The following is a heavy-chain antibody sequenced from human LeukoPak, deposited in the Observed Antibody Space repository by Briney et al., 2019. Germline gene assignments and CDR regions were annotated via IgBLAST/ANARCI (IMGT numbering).Heavy chain of an antibody. CDR2: INHSGST. J-gene: IGHJ6*02. V-gene: IGHV4-34*01. CDR1: GGSFSGYY. CDR3: VRQYSSGWTYYYGMDV. D-gene: IGHD6-19*01. Sequence: SETLSLTCAVYGGSFSGYYWSWIRQPPGKGLEWIGEINHSGSTNYNPSLKSRVTISVDTSKNQFSLKLSSVTPEDTAVYYCVRQYSSGWTYYYGMDVWGQGTTVTVSS.